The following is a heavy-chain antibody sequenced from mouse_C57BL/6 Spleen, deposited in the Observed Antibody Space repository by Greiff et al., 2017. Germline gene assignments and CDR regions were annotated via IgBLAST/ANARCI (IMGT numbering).Heavy chain of an antibody. D-gene: IGHD2-3*01. J-gene: IGHJ1*03. CDR3: TIDGYWYFDV. CDR1: GFTFSNYW. Sequence: EVQRVESGGGLVQPGGSMKLSCVASGFTFSNYWMNWVRQSPEKGLEWVAQIRLKSDNYATHYAESVKGRFTISRDDSKSSVYLQMNNLRAEDTGIYYCTIDGYWYFDVWGTGTTVTVSS. V-gene: IGHV6-3*01. CDR2: IRLKSDNYAT.